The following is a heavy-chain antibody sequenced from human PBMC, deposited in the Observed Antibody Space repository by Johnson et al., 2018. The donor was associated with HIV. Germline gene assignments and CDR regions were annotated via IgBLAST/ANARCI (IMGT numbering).Heavy chain of an antibody. Sequence: QVQLVESGGGVVQPGGSLRLSCAASGFTFSSYGMHLVRQAPGKGLEWVAFIRYDGSYKYYVDSVKGRLTISRDNAKNSLYLQMNSLRAEDTAVYYCARRAIRDAFDIWGQGTMVTVSS. J-gene: IGHJ3*02. CDR2: IRYDGSYK. CDR3: ARRAIRDAFDI. V-gene: IGHV3-30*02. CDR1: GFTFSSYG.